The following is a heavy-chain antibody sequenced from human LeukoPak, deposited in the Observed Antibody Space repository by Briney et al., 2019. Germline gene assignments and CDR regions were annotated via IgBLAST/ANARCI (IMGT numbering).Heavy chain of an antibody. V-gene: IGHV3-23*01. D-gene: IGHD3-10*01. J-gene: IGHJ4*02. Sequence: PGGSLRLSCAVSGFAFSSYAMSWVRQAPGKGLEWVSSIGGGGSPTFYADSVRGRFTISRDNSKNALYLQMNSLRAEDTAVYYCAAYYYGSFPPTNFDYWGQGTLVTVSS. CDR3: AAYYYGSFPPTNFDY. CDR1: GFAFSSYA. CDR2: IGGGGSPT.